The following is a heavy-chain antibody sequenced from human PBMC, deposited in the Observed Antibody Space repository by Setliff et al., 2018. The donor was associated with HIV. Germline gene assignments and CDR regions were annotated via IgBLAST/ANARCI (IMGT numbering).Heavy chain of an antibody. J-gene: IGHJ4*02. D-gene: IGHD3-16*01. Sequence: PSETLSLTCGVDGGSFSGYYWSWIRQPPGKGLEWIGEINHSGSTNYNPSLKSRVTISVDTSKNQFSLNLTSVTAADTAVYFCARELFGGSGFIDYWGQGTLVTVSS. V-gene: IGHV4-34*01. CDR2: INHSGST. CDR3: ARELFGGSGFIDY. CDR1: GGSFSGYY.